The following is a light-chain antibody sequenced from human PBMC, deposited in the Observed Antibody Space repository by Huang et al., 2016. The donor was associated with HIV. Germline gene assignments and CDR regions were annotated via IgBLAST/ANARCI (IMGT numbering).Light chain of an antibody. V-gene: IGKV1-9*01. CDR2: VAS. Sequence: IQLTQSPSSLSASVGDRVTITCRASQGIGTYLAWYQQKPGKAPKRLIYVASTLQRGVSSRFSGSGSGTDFTLTISSLQPEDVATYYCQQLNNYPYTFGQGTNLEIK. CDR3: QQLNNYPYT. CDR1: QGIGTY. J-gene: IGKJ2*01.